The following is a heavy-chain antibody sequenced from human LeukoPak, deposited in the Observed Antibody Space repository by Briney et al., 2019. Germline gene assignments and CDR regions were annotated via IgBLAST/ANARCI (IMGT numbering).Heavy chain of an antibody. CDR1: GYTFTRYY. J-gene: IGHJ4*02. D-gene: IGHD6-13*01. Sequence: ASVKVSCKASGYTFTRYYIHWLRQPPAQGLEWMGIINPSGGSTSYAQKFQGRITMTRDTSTSTVYMELSSLRSEDPAVYYCARDREKVAAFYWGQETLVTVSS. V-gene: IGHV1-46*01. CDR2: INPSGGST. CDR3: ARDREKVAAFY.